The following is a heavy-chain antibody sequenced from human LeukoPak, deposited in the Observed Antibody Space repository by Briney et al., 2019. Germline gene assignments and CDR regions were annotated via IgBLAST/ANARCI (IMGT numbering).Heavy chain of an antibody. V-gene: IGHV3-21*01. CDR3: ARDYGDYVYDY. CDR1: GFTFSSYS. CDR2: ISSSSSYI. J-gene: IGHJ4*02. D-gene: IGHD4-17*01. Sequence: GGSLGLSCAASGFTFSSYSMNWVRQAPGKGLEWVSSISSSSSYIYYADSVKGRFTISRDNAKNSLYLQMNSLRAEDTAVYYCARDYGDYVYDYWGQGTLVTVSS.